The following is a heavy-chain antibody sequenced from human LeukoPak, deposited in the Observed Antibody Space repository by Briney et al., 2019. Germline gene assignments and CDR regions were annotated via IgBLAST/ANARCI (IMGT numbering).Heavy chain of an antibody. Sequence: GASVKVSCKASGYTFNTQGIAWVRQAPGQGLEWMGWINPYDGYTNYAQRLQARVTMTADPTTNTAYMELRSLRSDDTAVYYCARSGDSKWFDPWGQGTLVTVSS. CDR2: INPYDGYT. CDR3: ARSGDSKWFDP. D-gene: IGHD3-22*01. CDR1: GYTFNTQG. V-gene: IGHV1-18*01. J-gene: IGHJ5*02.